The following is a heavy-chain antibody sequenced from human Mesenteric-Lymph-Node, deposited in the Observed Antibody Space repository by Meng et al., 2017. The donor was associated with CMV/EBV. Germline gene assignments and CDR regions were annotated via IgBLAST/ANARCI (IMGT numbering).Heavy chain of an antibody. CDR2: INPNSGGT. J-gene: IGHJ4*02. CDR1: GYTFTSYY. V-gene: IGHV1-2*02. CDR3: ANIAAAGRGKVDY. D-gene: IGHD6-13*01. Sequence: ASVKVSCKASGYTFTSYYIHWVRQAPGQGLEWMGWINPNSGGTNYAQRFQGRVTMTRDTATSTAYMQLSGLRSDDTAVYYCANIAAAGRGKVDYWGQGTLVTVSS.